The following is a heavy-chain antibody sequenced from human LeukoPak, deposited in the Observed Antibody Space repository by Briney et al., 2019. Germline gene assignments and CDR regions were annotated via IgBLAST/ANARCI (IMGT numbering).Heavy chain of an antibody. D-gene: IGHD3-10*01. CDR1: GGSISSTNYF. Sequence: KTSETLSLTCTVSGGSISSTNYFWGWIRQPPGKGLEWIGSIYYSGSTYFNPSLKSRVTVSVDTSKNQFSLKVTSVTAADTAVYYRARSPRSYYGSRSWIDYWGQGTLVTVSS. J-gene: IGHJ4*02. CDR3: ARSPRSYYGSRSWIDY. CDR2: IYYSGST. V-gene: IGHV4-39*01.